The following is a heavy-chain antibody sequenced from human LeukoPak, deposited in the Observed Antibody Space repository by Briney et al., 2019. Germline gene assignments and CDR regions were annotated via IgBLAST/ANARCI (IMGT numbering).Heavy chain of an antibody. D-gene: IGHD3-10*01. J-gene: IGHJ4*02. Sequence: ASVKVSCEASGYTFTNYAMNWVRQAPGQGLEWMGWINTNTGNPTYAQDFPGRFVFSLDTSVSTAYLQISSLKTEDTAVYYCARGNYYVDYWGQGTLVTVSS. CDR3: ARGNYYVDY. CDR1: GYTFTNYA. CDR2: INTNTGNP. V-gene: IGHV7-4-1*02.